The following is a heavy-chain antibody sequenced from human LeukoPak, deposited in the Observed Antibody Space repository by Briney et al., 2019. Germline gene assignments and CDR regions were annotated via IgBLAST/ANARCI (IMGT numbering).Heavy chain of an antibody. CDR1: GFTVSSNY. J-gene: IGHJ3*02. CDR2: IYSGGST. D-gene: IGHD5-18*01. V-gene: IGHV3-66*01. CDR3: ARRFVDTAMVDDAFDI. Sequence: PGGSLRLSCAASGFTVSSNYMSWVRQAPGKGLEWVSVIYSGGSTYYADSVKGRFTISRDNSENTLYLQMNSLRAEDTAVYYCARRFVDTAMVDDAFDIWGQGTMVTVSS.